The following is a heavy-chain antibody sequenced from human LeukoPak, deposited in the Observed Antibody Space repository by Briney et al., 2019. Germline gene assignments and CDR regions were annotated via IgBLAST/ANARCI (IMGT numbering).Heavy chain of an antibody. CDR1: GFTFSSYG. V-gene: IGHV3-23*01. J-gene: IGHJ4*02. CDR3: AKGAGSYKQWLAAGLFDY. Sequence: AGGSLRLSCAASGFTFSSYGMSWVRQAPGKGLEWVSAISGSGGSTYYADSVKGRFTISRDNSKNTLYLQMNSLRAEDTAVYYCAKGAGSYKQWLAAGLFDYWGQGTLVTVSS. D-gene: IGHD6-19*01. CDR2: ISGSGGST.